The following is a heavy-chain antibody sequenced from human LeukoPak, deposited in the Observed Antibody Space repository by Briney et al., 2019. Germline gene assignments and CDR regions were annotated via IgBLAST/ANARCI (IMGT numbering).Heavy chain of an antibody. CDR2: ISSSSSYI. J-gene: IGHJ4*02. Sequence: GGSLRLSCAASGFTFSSYSMNWVRQAPGKGLEWVSSISSSSSYIYYADSVKGRFTISRDNAKNSLYLQMNSLRAEDTAVCYCARGAEWLAYFDYWGQGTLVTVSS. CDR1: GFTFSSYS. D-gene: IGHD3-3*01. V-gene: IGHV3-21*01. CDR3: ARGAEWLAYFDY.